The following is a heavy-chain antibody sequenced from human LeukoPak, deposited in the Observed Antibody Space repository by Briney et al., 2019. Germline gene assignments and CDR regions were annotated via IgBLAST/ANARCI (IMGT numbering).Heavy chain of an antibody. CDR3: AKDLSGSGYVSWFDP. D-gene: IGHD5-12*01. V-gene: IGHV3-23*01. CDR1: GFTFSNYA. CDR2: ISGSGGST. Sequence: SGGSLRLSCAASGFTFSNYAMNWVRQAPGKGLEWVSAISGSGGSTYYADSVKGRFTISRDNSKNTLYLQMNSLRAEDTAVYYCAKDLSGSGYVSWFDPWGQGTLVTVSS. J-gene: IGHJ5*02.